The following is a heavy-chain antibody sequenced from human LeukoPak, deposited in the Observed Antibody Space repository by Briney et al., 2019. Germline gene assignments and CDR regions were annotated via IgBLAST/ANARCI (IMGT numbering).Heavy chain of an antibody. CDR1: GGSISSSSYY. CDR3: ARHLRNWGSFIYWYFDL. J-gene: IGHJ2*01. V-gene: IGHV4-39*01. D-gene: IGHD7-27*01. Sequence: PSETLSLTCTVSGGSISSSSYYWGWIRQPPGKGLEWIGSIYYSGSTYYNPSLKSRVTISVDTSKNQFSLKLSSVTAADTAVYYCARHLRNWGSFIYWYFDLWGRGTLVTVSS. CDR2: IYYSGST.